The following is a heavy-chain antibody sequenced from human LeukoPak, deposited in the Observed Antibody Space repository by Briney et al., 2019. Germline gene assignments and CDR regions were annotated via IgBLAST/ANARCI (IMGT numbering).Heavy chain of an antibody. V-gene: IGHV3-7*01. CDR2: IKEDGTAK. CDR3: TRDSGYNAFDI. CDR1: GFTFSSSW. D-gene: IGHD5-12*01. Sequence: PGGSLRLSCAASGFTFSSSWMAWVRQAPGKGLEWVGNIKEDGTAKNYVVSVRGRFTISRDNAKNSLYLQMNSLRGEDTAVYYCTRDSGYNAFDIWGQGTVVTVSS. J-gene: IGHJ3*02.